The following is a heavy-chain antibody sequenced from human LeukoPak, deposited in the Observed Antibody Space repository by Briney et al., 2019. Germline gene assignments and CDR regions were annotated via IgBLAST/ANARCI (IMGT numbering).Heavy chain of an antibody. J-gene: IGHJ5*02. CDR1: GDSISYESYY. CDR2: IYRGRT. V-gene: IGHV4-30-2*01. Sequence: PSQTLSLTCAISGDSISYESYYWNWIRQAPGKGPEWIGNIYRGRTRLNPSLTSRVAISVDMSKSQVSLSLTSVTAADTAIYYCAGEGEYGDSYSWGQGALVIVSA. CDR3: AGEGEYGDSYS. D-gene: IGHD2-21*01.